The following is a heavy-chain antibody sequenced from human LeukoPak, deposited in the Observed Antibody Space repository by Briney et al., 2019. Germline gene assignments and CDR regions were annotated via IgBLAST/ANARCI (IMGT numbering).Heavy chain of an antibody. CDR1: GFTFDDYA. V-gene: IGHV3-9*01. D-gene: IGHD6-19*01. J-gene: IGHJ6*02. CDR3: AKDRGVRIAVAGDDYYYYGMDV. Sequence: PGRSLRLSCAAPGFTFDDYAMHWVRQAPGKGLEWVSGISWNSGSIGYADSVKGRFTISRDNAKNSLYLQMNSLRAEDTALYYCAKDRGVRIAVAGDDYYYYGMDVWGQGTTVTVSS. CDR2: ISWNSGSI.